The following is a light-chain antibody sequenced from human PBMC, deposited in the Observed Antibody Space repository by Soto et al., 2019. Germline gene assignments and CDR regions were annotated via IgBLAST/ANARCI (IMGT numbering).Light chain of an antibody. CDR1: QSISAW. V-gene: IGKV1-5*03. CDR2: KAS. Sequence: DIQMTQSPSTLSASVGERVTITCRASQSISAWLAGYQQKAGKAPKLLIYKASNVESGVPSRFSGSGSGTEFTLTICSLQPDDFANYYGQQYHSYPLTFGQATRLEIK. J-gene: IGKJ5*01. CDR3: QQYHSYPLT.